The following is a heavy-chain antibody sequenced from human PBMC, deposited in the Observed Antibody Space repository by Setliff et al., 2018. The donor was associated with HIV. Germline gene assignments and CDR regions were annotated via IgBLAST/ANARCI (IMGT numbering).Heavy chain of an antibody. V-gene: IGHV4-4*08. CDR1: GGSIGSHY. Sequence: ETLSLTCTVSGGSIGSHYWSWIRQPPGKGLEWIGHIYTSGSTNYNPSLKSRVTMSVGTSKNQFSLKLSSVTAADTAVYYCARCYYNFWSGYPLDYVDVWGKGTTVTVSS. J-gene: IGHJ6*03. CDR2: IYTSGST. D-gene: IGHD3-3*01. CDR3: ARCYYNFWSGYPLDYVDV.